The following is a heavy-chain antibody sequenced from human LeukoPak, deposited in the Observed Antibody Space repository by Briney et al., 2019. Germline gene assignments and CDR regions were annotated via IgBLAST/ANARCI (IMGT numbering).Heavy chain of an antibody. V-gene: IGHV3-23*01. CDR2: ISGSGGST. CDR1: GFTFSSYA. Sequence: GGSLRLSCAASGFTFSSYAMSWVRQDPGKGLEWVSAISGSGGSTYYADSVKGRFTISRDNSKNTLYLQMNSLRAEDTAVYYCAKGHFPYGSGSYFYLDYWGQGTLVTVSS. CDR3: AKGHFPYGSGSYFYLDY. J-gene: IGHJ4*02. D-gene: IGHD3-10*01.